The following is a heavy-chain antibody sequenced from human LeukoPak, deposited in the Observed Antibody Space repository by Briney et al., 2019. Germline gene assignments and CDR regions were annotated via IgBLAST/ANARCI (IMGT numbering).Heavy chain of an antibody. D-gene: IGHD1-26*01. CDR1: GFTFSSYA. Sequence: PGGSLRLSCAASGFTFSSYAMSWVRQAPGKGLEWVSVLSAGSTVRYYADSVKGRITVSRDNSKNTMYLQMNGLGAEDTAVYYCAKTEWSGSYHFDYWGQGSLVTVSS. J-gene: IGHJ4*02. V-gene: IGHV3-23*01. CDR2: LSAGSTVR. CDR3: AKTEWSGSYHFDY.